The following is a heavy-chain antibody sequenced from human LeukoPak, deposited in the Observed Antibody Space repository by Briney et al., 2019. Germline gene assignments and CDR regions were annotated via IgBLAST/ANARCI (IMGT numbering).Heavy chain of an antibody. CDR1: GFTFSSYG. D-gene: IGHD1-1*01. Sequence: GGSLRLSCAASGFTFSSYGMHCVRQAPGKGLEWVASIAEDGSNEKYTDSVKGRFTISRDNSNNTLYLRMNSLRAEDTGVYYCAKDRETTSSGTFDYWGQGTLVTVSS. V-gene: IGHV3-30*18. CDR2: IAEDGSNE. J-gene: IGHJ4*02. CDR3: AKDRETTSSGTFDY.